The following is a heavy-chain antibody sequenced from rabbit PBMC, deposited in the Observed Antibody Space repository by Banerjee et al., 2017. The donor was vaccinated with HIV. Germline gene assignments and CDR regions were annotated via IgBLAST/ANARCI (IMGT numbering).Heavy chain of an antibody. D-gene: IGHD1-1*01. V-gene: IGHV1S40*01. J-gene: IGHJ4*01. Sequence: QSLEESGGDLVKPGASLTLTCTASGFDFSSNAMCWVRQAPGKGLEWIGCIYSGSGRTYYASWAKGRFTISKTSSTTVTLQMTSLTAADTATYFCARDDSGYDIGDLWGPGTLVTVS. CDR2: IYSGSGRT. CDR1: GFDFSSNA. CDR3: ARDDSGYDIGDL.